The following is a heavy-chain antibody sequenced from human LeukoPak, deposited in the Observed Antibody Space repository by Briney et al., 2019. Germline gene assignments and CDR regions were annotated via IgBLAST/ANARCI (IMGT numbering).Heavy chain of an antibody. D-gene: IGHD4-17*01. J-gene: IGHJ6*02. CDR2: TYSGGST. CDR3: ARDRTDYYYGMDV. CDR1: GFTVSSNY. Sequence: GGSLRLSCAASGFTVSSNYMSWVRQAPGKGLEWVSVTYSGGSTYYADSVKGRFTISRDTSKNTLYLQMNSLRAEDTAVYYCARDRTDYYYGMDVWGQGTTVTVSS. V-gene: IGHV3-66*01.